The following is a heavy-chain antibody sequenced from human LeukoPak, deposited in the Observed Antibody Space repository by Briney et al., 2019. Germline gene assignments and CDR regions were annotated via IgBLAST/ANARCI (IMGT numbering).Heavy chain of an antibody. CDR1: GGTFSSYA. Sequence: SVKVSCKASGGTFSSYAISWVRQAPGQGLEWMGGIIPIFGTANYAQKFQGRVTITTDESTSTAYLELSSLRSEDTAVYYCAGDLSDYSSSSDAFDIWGQGTMVTVSS. V-gene: IGHV1-69*05. CDR3: AGDLSDYSSSSDAFDI. CDR2: IIPIFGTA. J-gene: IGHJ3*02. D-gene: IGHD6-6*01.